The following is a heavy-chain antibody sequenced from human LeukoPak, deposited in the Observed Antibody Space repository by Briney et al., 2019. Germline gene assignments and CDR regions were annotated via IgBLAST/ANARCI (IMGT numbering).Heavy chain of an antibody. J-gene: IGHJ4*02. CDR2: TRYDGSNK. Sequence: GGSLRLSCAASGFTFSSYGMHWVRQAPGKGLEWVAFTRYDGSNKYYADSVKGRFTISRDNSKNTLYLQMNSLRAEDTAVYYCAKDFSSSWLPSYFDYWGQGTLVTVSS. CDR3: AKDFSSSWLPSYFDY. D-gene: IGHD6-13*01. CDR1: GFTFSSYG. V-gene: IGHV3-30*02.